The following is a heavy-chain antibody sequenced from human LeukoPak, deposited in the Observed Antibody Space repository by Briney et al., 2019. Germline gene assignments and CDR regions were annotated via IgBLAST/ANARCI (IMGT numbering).Heavy chain of an antibody. CDR2: ISGSGGDT. CDR3: AKAYSSGWYYFDS. D-gene: IGHD6-19*01. CDR1: GFTFSSYA. Sequence: GGSLRLSCAASGFTFSSYAMSWVRQAPGKGLEWVSAISGSGGDTSYADSVKGRFTISRDNSKNTLYLQMNSLRAEDTAAYYCAKAYSSGWYYFDSWGQGTLVTVSS. J-gene: IGHJ4*02. V-gene: IGHV3-23*01.